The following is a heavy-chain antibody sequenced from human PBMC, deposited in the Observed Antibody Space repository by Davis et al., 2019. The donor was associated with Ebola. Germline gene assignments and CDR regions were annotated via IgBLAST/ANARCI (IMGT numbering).Heavy chain of an antibody. CDR2: IWYDENNS. D-gene: IGHD1-26*01. CDR3: ARWASVGY. J-gene: IGHJ4*02. V-gene: IGHV3-33*01. Sequence: GESLKISCVASGFSFDAFGMNWVRQAPGKGLEWVATIWYDENNSYYADSVKGRFTISRDDSKNTLYLRMDNLRAEDTAVYYCARWASVGYWGQGTLVTVSS. CDR1: GFSFDAFG.